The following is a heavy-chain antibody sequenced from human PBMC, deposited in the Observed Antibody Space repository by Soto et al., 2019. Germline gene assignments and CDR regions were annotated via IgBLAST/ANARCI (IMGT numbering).Heavy chain of an antibody. CDR3: ARGDRTIFGVVIASFDY. J-gene: IGHJ4*02. V-gene: IGHV3-33*01. D-gene: IGHD3-3*01. Sequence: QVQLVESGGGVVQPGRSLRLSCAASGFTFSSYGMHWVRQAPGKGLEWVAVIWYDGSNKYYADSVKGRFTISRDNSKNTLYLQMNSLRAEDTAVHYCARGDRTIFGVVIASFDYWGQGTLVTVSS. CDR1: GFTFSSYG. CDR2: IWYDGSNK.